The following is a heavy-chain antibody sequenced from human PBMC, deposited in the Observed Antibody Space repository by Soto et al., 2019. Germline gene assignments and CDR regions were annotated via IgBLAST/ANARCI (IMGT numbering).Heavy chain of an antibody. CDR3: ARRISNWYFDR. J-gene: IGHJ2*01. V-gene: IGHV5-51*01. CDR2: IYPGDSHT. Sequence: PGESLKISWKGSGYTFTSYWIGLVRQMPGKGLEWMGIIYPGDSHTTYSPSFQGQVAISADKSISTAYLQWSSLKASDTAMYYCARRISNWYFDRWDRGTLVNVSS. D-gene: IGHD3-3*02. CDR1: GYTFTSYW.